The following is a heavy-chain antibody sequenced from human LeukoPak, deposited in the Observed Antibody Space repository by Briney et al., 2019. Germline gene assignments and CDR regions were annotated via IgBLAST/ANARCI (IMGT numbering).Heavy chain of an antibody. CDR1: GFTFSSSW. J-gene: IGHJ4*02. V-gene: IGHV3-74*01. Sequence: GGSLRLSCAASGFTFSSSWMHWVRQAPGKGPVWVSRINSDGSNTVYADSVKGRFSISRDNAKNTVYLQMSSLRVEDTGVNYCTTAGGSGWYAFDYWGQGTLVTVSS. CDR3: TTAGGSGWYAFDY. D-gene: IGHD6-19*01. CDR2: INSDGSNT.